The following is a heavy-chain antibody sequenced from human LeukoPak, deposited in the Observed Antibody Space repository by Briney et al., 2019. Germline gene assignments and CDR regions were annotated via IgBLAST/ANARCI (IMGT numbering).Heavy chain of an antibody. D-gene: IGHD3-22*01. Sequence: SGTLSLTCTVSGGSITSYFWSWIRQPAGKGLEWIGRIYTSGSTNYNPPLKSRVTMSVDTSKNQFSLKLSSVTAADTAVYYCARDRLFASGHRYFDHWGQGTLVTVS. J-gene: IGHJ4*02. CDR2: IYTSGST. CDR1: GGSITSYF. V-gene: IGHV4-4*07. CDR3: ARDRLFASGHRYFDH.